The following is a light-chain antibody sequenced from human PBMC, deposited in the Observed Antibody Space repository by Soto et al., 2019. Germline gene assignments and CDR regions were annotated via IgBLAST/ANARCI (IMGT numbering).Light chain of an antibody. J-gene: IGKJ1*01. V-gene: IGKV3-15*01. CDR3: QQYNNWPRT. CDR2: GAS. Sequence: DIVMTQSPATLSVAPGERVTFSCRASQGVSRKLAWYQHKPGQAPRLLFNGASTRATGIPARFSGSGSGTEFTLTISSLQSEDFAVYYCQQYNNWPRTFGQGTKVDIK. CDR1: QGVSRK.